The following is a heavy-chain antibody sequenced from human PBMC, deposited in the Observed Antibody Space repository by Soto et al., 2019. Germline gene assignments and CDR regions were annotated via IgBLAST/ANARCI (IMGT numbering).Heavy chain of an antibody. CDR2: INAGNGNT. CDR3: ARADWNDGDAFDI. V-gene: IGHV1-3*01. D-gene: IGHD1-1*01. J-gene: IGHJ3*02. Sequence: ASVKVSCKASVYTFTIYVSHWVRLDPGQRLEWMGWINAGNGNTKYSQKFQGRVTITRDTSASTAYMELSSLRSEDTAVYYCARADWNDGDAFDIWGQGTMVTVSS. CDR1: VYTFTIYV.